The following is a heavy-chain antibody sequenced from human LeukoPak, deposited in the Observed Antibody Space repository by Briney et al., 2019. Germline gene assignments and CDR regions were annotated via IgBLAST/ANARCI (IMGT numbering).Heavy chain of an antibody. J-gene: IGHJ3*02. V-gene: IGHV3-48*01. CDR2: ISSSSSTI. Sequence: GGSLRLSCAASGFTFSSYSMNWVRQAPGKGLEWVSYISSSSSTIYYADSVKGRFTISRDNAKNSLYLQMNSLRAEDTAEYYCARVPDYYYDSTAFDIWGQGTMVTVSS. CDR1: GFTFSSYS. CDR3: ARVPDYYYDSTAFDI. D-gene: IGHD3-22*01.